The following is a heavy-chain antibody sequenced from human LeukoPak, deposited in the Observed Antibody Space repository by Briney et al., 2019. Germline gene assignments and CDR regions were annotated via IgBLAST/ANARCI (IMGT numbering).Heavy chain of an antibody. V-gene: IGHV3-23*01. J-gene: IGHJ4*02. D-gene: IGHD6-19*01. CDR2: ISGSGSST. Sequence: GGSLRLSCAASGFALSSHWMTWVRQVPGKGLEWVSTISGSGSSTYYVDSVKGRFTISRDNSKNTLYLQMNSLRAEDTAEYYCAKDSNGWYQRGSNYFDYWGQGTLVTVSS. CDR3: AKDSNGWYQRGSNYFDY. CDR1: GFALSSHW.